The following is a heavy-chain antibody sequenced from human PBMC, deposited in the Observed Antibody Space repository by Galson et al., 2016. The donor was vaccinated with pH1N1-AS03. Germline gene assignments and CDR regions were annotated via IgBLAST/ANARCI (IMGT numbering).Heavy chain of an antibody. D-gene: IGHD3-22*01. V-gene: IGHV4-61*01. Sequence: ETLSLPCSVSGAPITSGSHYWTWIRQLPGKGLEWIGYIYYSGTTKFNPSLATRVTMSVDRSKSQFSLNLMSVTAADTAVYYCARDGQLWPHYYPLDVWGQGTTVTVSS. CDR1: GAPITSGSHY. CDR2: IYYSGTT. J-gene: IGHJ6*02. CDR3: ARDGQLWPHYYPLDV.